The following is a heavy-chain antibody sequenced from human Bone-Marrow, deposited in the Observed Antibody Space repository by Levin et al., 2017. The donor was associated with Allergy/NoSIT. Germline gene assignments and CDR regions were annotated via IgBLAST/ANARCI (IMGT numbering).Heavy chain of an antibody. J-gene: IGHJ4*02. CDR1: GFTFSSYS. D-gene: IGHD3-22*01. CDR3: ARTTYYYDSSGYYYFDY. V-gene: IGHV3-48*01. CDR2: ISSSSSTI. Sequence: PSETLSLTCAASGFTFSSYSMNWVRQAPGKGLEWVSYISSSSSTIYYADSVKGRFTISRDNAKNSLYLQMNSLRAEDTAVYYCARTTYYYDSSGYYYFDYWGQGTLVTVSS.